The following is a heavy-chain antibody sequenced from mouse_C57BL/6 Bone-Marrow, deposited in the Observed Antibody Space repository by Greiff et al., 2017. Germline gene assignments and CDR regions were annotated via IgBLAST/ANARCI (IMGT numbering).Heavy chain of an antibody. CDR3: ASSTGTPYWYFDV. CDR2: IHPNSGST. D-gene: IGHD4-1*02. Sequence: QVQLKQPGAELVKPGASVKLSCKASGYTFTSYWMHWVKQRPGQGLEWIGMIHPNSGSTNYNEKFKSKATLTVDKSSSTAYMQLSSLTSEDSAVYYWASSTGTPYWYFDVWGTGTTVTVSS. CDR1: GYTFTSYW. V-gene: IGHV1-64*01. J-gene: IGHJ1*03.